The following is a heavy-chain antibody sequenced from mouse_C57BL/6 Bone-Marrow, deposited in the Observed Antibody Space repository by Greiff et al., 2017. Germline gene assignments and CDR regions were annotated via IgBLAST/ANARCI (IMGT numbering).Heavy chain of an antibody. CDR3: ARDYYGSSYAMDY. CDR1: GYTFTSYW. V-gene: IGHV1-7*01. Sequence: QVQLQQSGAELAKPGASVKLSCKASGYTFTSYWMHWVKQRPGQGLEWIGYINPSSGYTKYNQKFKDKATLTADKSSSTAYMQLSSLTYEDSAVYYCARDYYGSSYAMDYWGQGNSVPVSS. D-gene: IGHD1-1*01. CDR2: INPSSGYT. J-gene: IGHJ4*01.